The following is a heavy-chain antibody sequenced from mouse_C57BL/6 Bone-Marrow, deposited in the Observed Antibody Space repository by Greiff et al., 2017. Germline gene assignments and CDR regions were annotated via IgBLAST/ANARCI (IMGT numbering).Heavy chain of an antibody. J-gene: IGHJ1*03. CDR1: GYTFTSYW. CDR2: IYPRSGNT. Sequence: QVQLQQPGAELVKPGASVKMSCKASGYTFTSYWITWVKQRPGQGLEWIGEIYPRSGNTYYNAKFKGKATLTADKSSSTAYMELRSLTSEDSAVYCGARTTVVANWDWYVDGWGTGTTVTVSS. V-gene: IGHV1-55*01. D-gene: IGHD1-1*01. CDR3: ARTTVVANWDWYVDG.